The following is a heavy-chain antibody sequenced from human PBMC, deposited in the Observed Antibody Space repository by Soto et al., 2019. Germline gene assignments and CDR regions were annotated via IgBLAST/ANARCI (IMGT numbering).Heavy chain of an antibody. CDR3: AKVFSTRSISADVFD. CDR2: LNWNSEVM. V-gene: IGHV3-9*01. D-gene: IGHD3-3*02. J-gene: IGHJ4*01. Sequence: EVLMVESGGGLVQPGRSLRLSCVIAGFRFDEYAVNWGRQAPGKGLEWVSGLNWNSEVMGYADSVRGRFRTSTDHAETALILTMNSLRPDDTATYSCAKVFSTRSISADVFDWGHGPRVTAS. CDR1: GFRFDEYA.